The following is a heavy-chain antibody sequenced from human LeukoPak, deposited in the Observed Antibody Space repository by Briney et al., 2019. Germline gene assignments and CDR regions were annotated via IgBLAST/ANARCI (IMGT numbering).Heavy chain of an antibody. CDR3: ARAPTAVTGTSGRWDY. D-gene: IGHD6-19*01. V-gene: IGHV4-4*02. CDR2: VYHSGST. CDR1: DGSISSTNW. J-gene: IGHJ4*02. Sequence: KPSGTLSLTCAVSDGSISSTNWWSWVRQPPGKGLEWIGEVYHSGSTNYNPSLKSRVTISLDKSKNQFSLKLSSVTAADTAVYYCARAPTAVTGTSGRWDYWGQGTLVTVSS.